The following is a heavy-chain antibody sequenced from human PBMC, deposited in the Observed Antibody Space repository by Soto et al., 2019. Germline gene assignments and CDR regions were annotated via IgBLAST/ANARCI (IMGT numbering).Heavy chain of an antibody. J-gene: IGHJ4*02. CDR3: ARIRGGFDYFDY. D-gene: IGHD2-15*01. CDR1: GYSLSNAKIG. CDR2: IFSINEK. V-gene: IGHV2-26*01. Sequence: QVTLRESGPVLAKPTETLTLTCTVSGYSLSNAKIGVSWIRQPPGKAPEWLAHIFSINEKSYRTSLKSRLTISKDISRSQVVLTMTNMDPVDTATYYCARIRGGFDYFDYWGQGILVTVSS.